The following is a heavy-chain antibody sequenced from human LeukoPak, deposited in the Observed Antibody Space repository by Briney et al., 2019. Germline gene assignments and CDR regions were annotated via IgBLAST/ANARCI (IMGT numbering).Heavy chain of an antibody. J-gene: IGHJ5*02. Sequence: PSETLSLTCTVSGGSISSSSYYWGWIRQPPGKGLEWIGSIYYSGSTYYNPSLKSRVTISVDTSKNQFSLKLSSVTAADTAAYYCARITSALTYYDFWSGYPRPNWFDPWGQGTLVTVSS. CDR3: ARITSALTYYDFWSGYPRPNWFDP. CDR1: GGSISSSSYY. D-gene: IGHD3-3*01. CDR2: IYYSGST. V-gene: IGHV4-39*01.